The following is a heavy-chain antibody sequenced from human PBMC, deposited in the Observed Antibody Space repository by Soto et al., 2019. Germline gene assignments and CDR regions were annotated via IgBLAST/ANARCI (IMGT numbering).Heavy chain of an antibody. CDR1: GFTFSNAW. J-gene: IGHJ4*02. D-gene: IGHD3-22*01. CDR3: TTDDYDSSGYYYSIDY. V-gene: IGHV3-15*07. Sequence: GGSLRLSCAASGFTFSNAWMSWVRQAPGKGLEWVGRIKSKTDGGTTDYAAPVKGRFTISRDDSKNTLYLQMNSLKTEDTAVYYCTTDDYDSSGYYYSIDYWGQGTLVTVSS. CDR2: IKSKTDGGTT.